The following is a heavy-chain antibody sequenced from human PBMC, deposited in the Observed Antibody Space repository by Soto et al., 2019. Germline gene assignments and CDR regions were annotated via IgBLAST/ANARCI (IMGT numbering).Heavy chain of an antibody. CDR1: GGTFSSYA. CDR3: ARVTYDSSGYYYGYFQH. V-gene: IGHV1-69*06. CDR2: IIPIFGTA. Sequence: SVKVSCKASGGTFSSYAISWVRQAPGHGLEWMGGIIPIFGTANYAQKFQGRVTITADKSTSTAYMELSSLRSEDTAVYYCARVTYDSSGYYYGYFQHWGQGTLVTVSS. D-gene: IGHD3-22*01. J-gene: IGHJ1*01.